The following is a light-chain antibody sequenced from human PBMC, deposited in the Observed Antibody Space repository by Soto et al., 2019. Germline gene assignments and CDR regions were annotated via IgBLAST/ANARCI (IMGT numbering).Light chain of an antibody. CDR3: QQLNSYPQT. Sequence: IQLTQSPSSLSASVGDRVTITCRASQGISSYLAWYQQKPGKAPKFLIYAASTLQRGVPSRFSGSGSGTDFTLTISSLQPEDFSAYFCQQLNSYPQTFGQGTELEIK. CDR1: QGISSY. CDR2: AAS. J-gene: IGKJ2*01. V-gene: IGKV1-9*01.